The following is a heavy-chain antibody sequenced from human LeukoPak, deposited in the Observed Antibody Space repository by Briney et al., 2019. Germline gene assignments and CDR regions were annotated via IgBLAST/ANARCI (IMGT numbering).Heavy chain of an antibody. CDR3: ARSIPSYYYDSSGPFDY. J-gene: IGHJ4*02. V-gene: IGHV3-21*01. Sequence: KPGGSLRLSCAASGFTFSSYSMNWVRQAPGKGLEWVSSISSSSSYIYYADSVKGRFTISRDNAKNSLYLQMNSLRAEDTAVYYCARSIPSYYYDSSGPFDYWGQGTLVTVSS. CDR2: ISSSSSYI. CDR1: GFTFSSYS. D-gene: IGHD3-22*01.